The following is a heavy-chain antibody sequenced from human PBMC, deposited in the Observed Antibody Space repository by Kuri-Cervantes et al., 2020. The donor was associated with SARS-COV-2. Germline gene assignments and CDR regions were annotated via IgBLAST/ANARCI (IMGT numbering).Heavy chain of an antibody. V-gene: IGHV3-21*01. Sequence: GESLKISCAASGFTFSSYSMNWVRQAPGKGLEWVSSISSSSSYIYYADSVKGRFTISRDNAKNSLYLQMNSLRAEDTAVYYCARGGIFGGTRSWFDPWGQGTLVTVSS. CDR1: GFTFSSYS. J-gene: IGHJ5*02. CDR3: ARGGIFGGTRSWFDP. CDR2: ISSSSSYI. D-gene: IGHD3-3*01.